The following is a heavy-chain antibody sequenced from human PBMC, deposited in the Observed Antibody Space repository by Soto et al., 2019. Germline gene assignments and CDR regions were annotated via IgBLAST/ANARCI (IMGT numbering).Heavy chain of an antibody. Sequence: QVQLVQSGAEVKKPGASVKVSCKASGYTFTDYYIHWVRQAPGQGLEWMGWINLNSGGTNYAQKFRDWVILTRDTSISTAYMELSRLSSAETAVYYCARGNEIAVAGTSFDFWGQGTLVAVSS. V-gene: IGHV1-2*04. CDR3: ARGNEIAVAGTSFDF. D-gene: IGHD6-19*01. J-gene: IGHJ4*02. CDR1: GYTFTDYY. CDR2: INLNSGGT.